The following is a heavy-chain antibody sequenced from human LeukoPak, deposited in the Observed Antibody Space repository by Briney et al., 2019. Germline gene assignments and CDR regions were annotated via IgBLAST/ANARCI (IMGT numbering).Heavy chain of an antibody. CDR3: ARDYGRSRDYGMDV. CDR1: GFTFSSYW. D-gene: IGHD3-10*01. Sequence: GGSLRLSCAASGFTFSSYWMHWVRHAPGKGLVRVSRISGDGSSTTYADSVKGRFTISRDNAKNTLYLQMNSLRAEDTAVYFCARDYGRSRDYGMDVWGQGTTVTVSS. CDR2: ISGDGSST. V-gene: IGHV3-74*01. J-gene: IGHJ6*02.